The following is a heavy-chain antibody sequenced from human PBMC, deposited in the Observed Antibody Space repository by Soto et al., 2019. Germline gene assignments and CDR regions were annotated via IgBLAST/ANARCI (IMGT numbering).Heavy chain of an antibody. Sequence: QVQLQESGPGLVTPSQTLSLTCTVSCGSISSYYWSWIRQPPGKGLEWIGYIYYSGSTNYNPSLTSRVTISVDTSKNQFSLKLSSGSAADTAVYYCAREVTRDSGSTYYGMDFWGQVTTVTVSS. J-gene: IGHJ6*02. CDR2: IYYSGST. V-gene: IGHV4-59*01. CDR3: AREVTRDSGSTYYGMDF. CDR1: CGSISSYY. D-gene: IGHD6-6*01.